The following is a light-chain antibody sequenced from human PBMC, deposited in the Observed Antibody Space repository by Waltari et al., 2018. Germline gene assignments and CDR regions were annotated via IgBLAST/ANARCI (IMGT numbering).Light chain of an antibody. J-gene: IGKJ4*01. V-gene: IGKV4-1*01. CDR2: WAS. CDR1: QSVLYSSNNDRNY. CDR3: QQYYSTPLT. Sequence: DIVMTQSPDSLAVSLGERATINCKSSQSVLYSSNNDRNYSAWYQQKPGQPPKLLFYWASTRESGVPDRFRGSGSETDFTLTISSLQAEDVAVYFCQQYYSTPLTFGGGTKVEIK.